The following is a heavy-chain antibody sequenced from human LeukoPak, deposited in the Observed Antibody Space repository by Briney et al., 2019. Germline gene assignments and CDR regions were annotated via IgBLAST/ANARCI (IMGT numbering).Heavy chain of an antibody. J-gene: IGHJ4*02. D-gene: IGHD3-22*01. CDR2: IYYSGST. CDR3: ASMRWLYFDY. Sequence: PSQTLSLTCTVSGDSSSSGDYFWNWIRQPPGKGLEWIGYIYYSGSTYYNPSLKSRVSISVDTSKNQFSLKLSSVTAADTAVYYCASMRWLYFDYWGQGTLVTVSS. CDR1: GDSSSSGDYF. V-gene: IGHV4-30-4*08.